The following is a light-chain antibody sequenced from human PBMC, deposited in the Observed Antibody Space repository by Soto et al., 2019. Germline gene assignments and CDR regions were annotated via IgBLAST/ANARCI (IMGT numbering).Light chain of an antibody. CDR1: QSVSSTY. CDR3: QQYGGSPPIT. V-gene: IGKV3-20*01. J-gene: IGKJ5*01. CDR2: GAS. Sequence: VLTQSPGTLSLSPGEKATLSCRASQSVSSTYLAWNQHKPGQATRLLIYGASTRATGIPDRFSGSGFGTDFSLTISRLEPEDFAVYYCQQYGGSPPITFGKGTRLEIK.